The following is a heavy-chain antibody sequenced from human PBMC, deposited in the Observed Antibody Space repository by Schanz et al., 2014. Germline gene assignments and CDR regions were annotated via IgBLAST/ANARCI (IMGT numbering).Heavy chain of an antibody. J-gene: IGHJ6*02. CDR3: ASSSYRLLSYHYAMDV. Sequence: QVQLEESGGGLVTPGGSLRLSCAASGFTFSDYYMSWLRQAPGKGLECISYISSRGTTIYYADSVKGRFTISRDNAENSLYLQMSSLRAEDTAVYYCASSSYRLLSYHYAMDVWGQGTTVTVSS. D-gene: IGHD1-26*01. CDR1: GFTFSDYY. V-gene: IGHV3-11*01. CDR2: ISSRGTTI.